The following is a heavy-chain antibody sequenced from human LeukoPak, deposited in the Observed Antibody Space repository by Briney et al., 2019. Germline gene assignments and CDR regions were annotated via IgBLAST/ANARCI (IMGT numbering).Heavy chain of an antibody. V-gene: IGHV4-38-2*02. CDR2: IYHSGST. CDR1: GYSISSGYY. CDR3: GREGGNWFDP. Sequence: SETLSLTCTVSGYSISSGYYWGWIRQPPGKGLEWIGSIYHSGSTYYNPSLKSRVTISVDTSKNQFSLKLSSVTAADTAVYYCGREGGNWFDPWGQGTLVTVSS. J-gene: IGHJ5*02. D-gene: IGHD3-16*01.